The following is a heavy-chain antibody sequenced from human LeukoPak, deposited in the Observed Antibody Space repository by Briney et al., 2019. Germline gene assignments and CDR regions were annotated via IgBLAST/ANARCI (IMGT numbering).Heavy chain of an antibody. J-gene: IGHJ5*02. V-gene: IGHV1-8*03. CDR3: ARGRAAAGKINWFDP. D-gene: IGHD6-13*01. Sequence: GASVKVSCKASGYTFTSYDINWVRQATGQGLEWMGWMNPNSGNTGYAQKFPGRVTITRNTSISTAYMELSSLRSEDTAVYYCARGRAAAGKINWFDPWGQGTLVTVSS. CDR2: MNPNSGNT. CDR1: GYTFTSYD.